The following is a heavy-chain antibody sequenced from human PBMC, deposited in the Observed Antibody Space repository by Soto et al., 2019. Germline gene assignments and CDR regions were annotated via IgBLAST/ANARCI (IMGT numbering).Heavy chain of an antibody. CDR3: ARAYSRTADY. CDR2: INHSGST. D-gene: IGHD6-13*01. J-gene: IGHJ4*02. CDR1: GGSFSGYY. Sequence: SETLSLTCAVYGGSFSGYYWSWIRQPPGKGLEWIGEINHSGSTNYNPSLKSRVTISVDTSKNQFSLKLSSVTAADTAVYYCARAYSRTADYWGQGTLVTVSS. V-gene: IGHV4-34*01.